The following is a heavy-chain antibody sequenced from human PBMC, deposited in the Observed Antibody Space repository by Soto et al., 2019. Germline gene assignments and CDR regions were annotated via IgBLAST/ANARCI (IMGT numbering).Heavy chain of an antibody. V-gene: IGHV3-53*04. CDR2: IYSGGST. D-gene: IGHD4-17*01. CDR1: GFTVSSNY. CDR3: ARGATMTTLGALDI. J-gene: IGHJ3*02. Sequence: GALRLSCAASGFTVSSNYMSWVRQAPGKGLECFLVIYSGGSTYYADSVRGRFTISRHISKNTVYLQMNSLRAEDTAVYYCARGATMTTLGALDIWGQGTMVTVS.